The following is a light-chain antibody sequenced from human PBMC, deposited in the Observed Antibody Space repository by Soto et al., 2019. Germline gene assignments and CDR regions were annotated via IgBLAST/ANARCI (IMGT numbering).Light chain of an antibody. J-gene: IGKJ4*01. Sequence: DIQMTQSPSSLSASVGDRVTITCRTSQTINNYLNWYQQKPGRAPKLLIYAAYNLQSGVPSRFSGCGSGTDFTLAISALQPDDFATYFCQQTYSIPLTFGGGTKVEIK. V-gene: IGKV1-39*01. CDR2: AAY. CDR3: QQTYSIPLT. CDR1: QTINNY.